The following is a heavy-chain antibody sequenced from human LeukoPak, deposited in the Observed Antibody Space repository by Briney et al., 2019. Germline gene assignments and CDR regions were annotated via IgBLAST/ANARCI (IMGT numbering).Heavy chain of an antibody. J-gene: IGHJ4*02. CDR3: ARGRLLRYFDWSRSYYFDY. Sequence: SETLSLTCTVSGGSISSSSYYWGWIRQPPGKGLEWIGSIYYSGSTNYNPSLKSRVTISVDTSKNQFSLKLSSVTAADTAVYYCARGRLLRYFDWSRSYYFDYWGQGLLVTVSS. D-gene: IGHD3-9*01. CDR2: IYYSGST. V-gene: IGHV4-39*07. CDR1: GGSISSSSYY.